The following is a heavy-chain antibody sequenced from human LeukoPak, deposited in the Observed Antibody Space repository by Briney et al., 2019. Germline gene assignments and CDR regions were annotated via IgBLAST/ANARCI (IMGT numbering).Heavy chain of an antibody. CDR3: ARRRYYDCSGYYYWLDAFDI. CDR2: IYPGDSDT. Sequence: GESLKISXKGSGYSFTSYWIGWVRQMPGKGREWMGIIYPGDSDTIYSPSFQGQVTISADKSISTAYLQWSSLKASDTAMYYCARRRYYDCSGYYYWLDAFDIWGQGTMVTVSS. V-gene: IGHV5-51*01. CDR1: GYSFTSYW. J-gene: IGHJ3*02. D-gene: IGHD3-22*01.